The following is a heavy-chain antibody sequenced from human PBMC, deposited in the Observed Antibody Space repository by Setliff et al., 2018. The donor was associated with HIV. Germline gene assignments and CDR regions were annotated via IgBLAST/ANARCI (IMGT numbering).Heavy chain of an antibody. CDR3: AKMACSGGNCYSGS. CDR2: ISASGVST. Sequence: GGSLRLSCAASGFTFSSFAMNWVRQAPGKGLEWVSIISASGVSTYYADSVKDRFTISRDNSKNTLYLQMSGLRAEDTAVYYCAKMACSGGNCYSGSWGQGALVTVS. V-gene: IGHV3-23*01. J-gene: IGHJ5*02. CDR1: GFTFSSFA. D-gene: IGHD2-15*01.